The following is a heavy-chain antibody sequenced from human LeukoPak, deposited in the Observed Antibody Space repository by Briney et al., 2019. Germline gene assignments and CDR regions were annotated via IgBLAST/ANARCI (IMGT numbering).Heavy chain of an antibody. J-gene: IGHJ4*02. D-gene: IGHD2-21*02. CDR3: ARGSTLAYCGGDCYPGLDY. CDR2: INHSGST. Sequence: SETLSLTCAVYGGSFSGYYWSWIRQPPGKGLEWIGEINHSGSTNYNPSLKSRVTISVDTSKNQFSLKLSSVTAADTAVYYCARGSTLAYCGGDCYPGLDYWGQRTLVTVSS. CDR1: GGSFSGYY. V-gene: IGHV4-34*01.